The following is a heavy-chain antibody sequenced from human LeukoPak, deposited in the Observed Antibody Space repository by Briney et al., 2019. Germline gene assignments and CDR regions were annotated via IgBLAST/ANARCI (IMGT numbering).Heavy chain of an antibody. V-gene: IGHV3-30*18. CDR3: AKGSTVFGVVIRTYLDY. Sequence: PGGSLRLSCAASGFTFSSYGMHWVRQAPGKGLEWVAVISYDGSNKYYADSVKGRFTISRDNSKNTLYLQMDTLRAEDTAVYYCAKGSTVFGVVIRTYLDYWGQGTLVTASS. CDR2: ISYDGSNK. CDR1: GFTFSSYG. D-gene: IGHD3-3*01. J-gene: IGHJ4*02.